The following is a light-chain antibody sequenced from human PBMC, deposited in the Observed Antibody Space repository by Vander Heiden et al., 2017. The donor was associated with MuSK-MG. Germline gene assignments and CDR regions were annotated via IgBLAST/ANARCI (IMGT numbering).Light chain of an antibody. CDR1: QSISSW. J-gene: IGKJ5*01. CDR2: KAS. V-gene: IGKV1-5*03. Sequence: DIQMTQSPSTLSASVGDTVTITCRASQSISSWLAWYQQKPGKAPNLLIYKASSLEIGVPSRFSGSGSGTEFTLTISSLQPDDFATYYCQQYNTYRITFGQGTRLEIK. CDR3: QQYNTYRIT.